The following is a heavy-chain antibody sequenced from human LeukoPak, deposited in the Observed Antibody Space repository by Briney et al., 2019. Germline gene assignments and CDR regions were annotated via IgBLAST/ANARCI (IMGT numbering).Heavy chain of an antibody. CDR3: ATPNNVYDSSGYDKYFQH. CDR2: MNPNNGNT. D-gene: IGHD3-22*01. Sequence: ASVKVSCKASGYTLSTYDINWVRQAAGQGLEWMGWMNPNNGNTGYAQKFQGRVIFTRYTSIGTAYMELSSLTSEDTAVYYCATPNNVYDSSGYDKYFQHWGQGTLVTVSS. CDR1: GYTLSTYD. V-gene: IGHV1-8*03. J-gene: IGHJ1*01.